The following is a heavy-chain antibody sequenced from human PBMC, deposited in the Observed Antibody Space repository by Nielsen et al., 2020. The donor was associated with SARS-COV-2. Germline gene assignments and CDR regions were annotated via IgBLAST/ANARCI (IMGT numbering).Heavy chain of an antibody. J-gene: IGHJ3*02. CDR2: ISWNSGSI. V-gene: IGHV3-9*01. CDR3: AKVAGYDFWSGYDDAFDI. CDR1: GFTFDDYA. Sequence: GGSLRLSCAASGFTFDDYAMHWVRQAPGKGLEWVSGISWNSGSIGYADSVKGRFTISRDNSKNSLYLQMNSLRTEDTALYYCAKVAGYDFWSGYDDAFDIWGQGTMVTVSS. D-gene: IGHD3-3*01.